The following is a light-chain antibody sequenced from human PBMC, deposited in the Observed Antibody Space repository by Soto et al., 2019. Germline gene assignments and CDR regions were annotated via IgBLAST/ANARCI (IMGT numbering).Light chain of an antibody. CDR2: DNN. J-gene: IGLJ3*02. V-gene: IGLV1-51*01. CDR3: GTWDSSLSAPNWV. Sequence: QSVLTQPPSVSAAPGQKVTISCSGSISNIGKNYVSWYQQLPGTPPKVLIYDNNKRPSGIPDRFSGSKSGTSATLGITGLQTGDEADYYCGTWDSSLSAPNWVFGGGTKLTVL. CDR1: ISNIGKNY.